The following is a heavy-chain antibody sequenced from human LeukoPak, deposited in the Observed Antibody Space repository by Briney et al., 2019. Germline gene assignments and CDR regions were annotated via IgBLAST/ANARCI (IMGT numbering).Heavy chain of an antibody. CDR1: GYTFTSYY. V-gene: IGHV1-2*02. J-gene: IGHJ4*02. CDR3: ARERGSTVVTAIDY. CDR2: INPNSGGT. D-gene: IGHD2-21*02. Sequence: ASVKVSCKASGYTFTSYYMHWVRQAPGQGLEWMGWINPNSGGTNYAQKFQGRVTMTRDTSISTAYMELSRLRSDDTAVYYCARERGSTVVTAIDYWGQGTLVTVSS.